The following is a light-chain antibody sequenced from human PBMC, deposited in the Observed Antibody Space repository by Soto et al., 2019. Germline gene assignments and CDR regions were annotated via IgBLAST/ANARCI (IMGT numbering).Light chain of an antibody. J-gene: IGKJ4*01. CDR2: DVS. Sequence: EIVLTQSPATLSLSPGDRATLSCRASQSVTSSLAWFHQKPGQAPRLLIYDVSRRATAIPARFSGSGSATDFTLTISSLEPEDFAVYCCQQRTTWPTFGGGTKVEIK. CDR3: QQRTTWPT. V-gene: IGKV3-11*01. CDR1: QSVTSS.